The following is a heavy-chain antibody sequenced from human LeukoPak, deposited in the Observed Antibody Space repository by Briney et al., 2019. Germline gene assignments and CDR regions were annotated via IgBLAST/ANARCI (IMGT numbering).Heavy chain of an antibody. J-gene: IGHJ4*02. CDR2: VNSRGSA. CDR3: ARDAFCLNGVCYSGRYDY. V-gene: IGHV4-34*01. Sequence: SETLSLTCAAHGGSFSGYYWTWIRQSPGKGTEWIGEVNSRGSANYNPSLTSRVTISVDTSKNQFSLRLTSVTAADAGVYYCARDAFCLNGVCYSGRYDYWGQGILVSVSS. CDR1: GGSFSGYY. D-gene: IGHD2-21*02.